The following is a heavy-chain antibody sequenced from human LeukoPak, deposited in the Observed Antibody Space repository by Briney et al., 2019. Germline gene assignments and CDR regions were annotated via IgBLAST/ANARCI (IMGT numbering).Heavy chain of an antibody. Sequence: SQTLSLTCTVSGGSISSGDYYWSWIRQPPGKGLEWIGYIYYSGSTYYNPSLKSRVTISVDTSKNQFSLKLSSVTAADTAVYYCARVGAYDFWSGYPWGQGTLVTVSS. D-gene: IGHD3-3*01. V-gene: IGHV4-30-4*01. CDR1: GGSISSGDYY. CDR2: IYYSGST. CDR3: ARVGAYDFWSGYP. J-gene: IGHJ5*02.